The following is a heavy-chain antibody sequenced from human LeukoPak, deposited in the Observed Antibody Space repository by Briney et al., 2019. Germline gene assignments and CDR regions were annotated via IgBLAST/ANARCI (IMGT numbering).Heavy chain of an antibody. J-gene: IGHJ4*02. V-gene: IGHV4-34*01. CDR1: GGSFSGYY. Sequence: PSETLSLTCAVYGGSFSGYYWSWIRQPPGKGLEWIGEINHSGSTNYNPSLKSRVTISVDTSKNQFSLKLSSMTAADTAVYYCVRVTTGTVDYWGQGTLVTVSS. CDR3: VRVTTGTVDY. D-gene: IGHD1-1*01. CDR2: INHSGST.